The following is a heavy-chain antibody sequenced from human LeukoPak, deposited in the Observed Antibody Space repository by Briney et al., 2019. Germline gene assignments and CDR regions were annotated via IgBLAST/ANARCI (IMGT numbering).Heavy chain of an antibody. CDR3: ARMTTEAFDP. V-gene: IGHV4-39*07. CDR1: GGSLSSGDYY. J-gene: IGHJ5*02. D-gene: IGHD4-11*01. CDR2: IYYSGRT. Sequence: SETLSLTCTVSGGSLSSGDYYWGWIRQPPGKGLEWIGIIYYSGRTYYNPSLKSRVTISVDTSKNQFSLKVMSVTAADTAVYYCARMTTEAFDPWGRGTLVTVSS.